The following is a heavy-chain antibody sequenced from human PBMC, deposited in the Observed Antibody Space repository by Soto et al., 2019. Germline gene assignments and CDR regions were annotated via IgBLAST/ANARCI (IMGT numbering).Heavy chain of an antibody. CDR2: IYYSGST. J-gene: IGHJ6*02. CDR3: GYGSGSYAPYYYYYGMDV. D-gene: IGHD3-10*01. V-gene: IGHV4-30-4*01. CDR1: GGSISSGDYY. Sequence: SETLSLTCTVSGGSISSGDYYWSWIRQPPGKGLERIGYIYYSGSTYYNPSLKSRVTISVDTSKNQFSLKLSSVTAADTAVYYCGYGSGSYAPYYYYYGMDVWGQGTTVTVSS.